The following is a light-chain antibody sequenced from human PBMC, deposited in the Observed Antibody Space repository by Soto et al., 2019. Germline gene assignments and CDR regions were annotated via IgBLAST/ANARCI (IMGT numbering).Light chain of an antibody. J-gene: IGKJ4*01. CDR3: QQYGSSPQT. Sequence: EILLTQSPGTLSLSPGERATLSCRASQSVSSSYLAWYQQKPGQAPRLLIYGASSRAPGIPDRFSGSGSGTDFTLTISRLEPEDFAVYYCQQYGSSPQTFGGGTKVEIK. CDR1: QSVSSSY. V-gene: IGKV3-20*01. CDR2: GAS.